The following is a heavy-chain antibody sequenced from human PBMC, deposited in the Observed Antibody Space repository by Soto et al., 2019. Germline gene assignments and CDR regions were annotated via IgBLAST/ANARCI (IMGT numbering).Heavy chain of an antibody. Sequence: SETLSLTCTVSGASISSSHYWTWVRQTPGKGLEWIGEIYHTGNTNYNPSLKGRVTLSLDKSKNQFSLRLNSVTAADTAVFCCARYPMEDYYRGMDVWGQGTTVTVSS. D-gene: IGHD3-3*01. CDR2: IYHTGNT. CDR1: GASISSSHY. J-gene: IGHJ6*02. CDR3: ARYPMEDYYRGMDV. V-gene: IGHV4-4*01.